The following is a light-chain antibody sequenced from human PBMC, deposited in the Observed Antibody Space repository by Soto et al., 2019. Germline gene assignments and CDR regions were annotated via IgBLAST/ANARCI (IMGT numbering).Light chain of an antibody. V-gene: IGLV2-14*01. CDR1: SSDVGDYNY. J-gene: IGLJ3*02. CDR2: EVS. Sequence: QSALTQPASVSGSPGQSITISYTGTSSDVGDYNYVSWYQQHPNKAPKLIIYEVSNRPSGVSNRFSGSKSGNTASLTISGLQAEDEADYYCTSYTGTTWVFGGGTKVTVL. CDR3: TSYTGTTWV.